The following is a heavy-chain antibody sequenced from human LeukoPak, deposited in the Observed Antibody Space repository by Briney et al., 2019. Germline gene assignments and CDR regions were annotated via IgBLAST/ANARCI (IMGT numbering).Heavy chain of an antibody. Sequence: PGGSLRLSCAASGFTFSSYGVHWVRQAPGKGLEWVAVIWYDGSNKYYADSVKGRFTISRDNSKNTLYLQMNSLRAEDTAVYYCAKDDTWIQLWSTKTFDYWGQGTLVTVSS. D-gene: IGHD5-18*01. CDR2: IWYDGSNK. CDR3: AKDDTWIQLWSTKTFDY. CDR1: GFTFSSYG. J-gene: IGHJ4*02. V-gene: IGHV3-33*06.